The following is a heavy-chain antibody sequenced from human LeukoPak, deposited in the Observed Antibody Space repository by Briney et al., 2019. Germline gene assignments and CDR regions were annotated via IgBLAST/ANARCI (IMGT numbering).Heavy chain of an antibody. V-gene: IGHV3-23*01. CDR1: GFIFSGYA. J-gene: IGHJ4*02. Sequence: GGSLRLSCVASGFIFSGYAMTWVRQAPGKGLEWVSGICWSGDCTYYAGSVKGRFTISRDNSKVTVYLQMNDRRAEDTAVYYWAKGGIVVVLEDWGQGTLVTVSS. CDR2: ICWSGDCT. CDR3: AKGGIVVVLED. D-gene: IGHD3-22*01.